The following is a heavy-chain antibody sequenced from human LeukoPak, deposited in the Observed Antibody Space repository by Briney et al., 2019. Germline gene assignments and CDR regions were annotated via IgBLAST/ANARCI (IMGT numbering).Heavy chain of an antibody. CDR1: VHLYYEHR. D-gene: IGHD2-2*01. Sequence: GGSLRLSCTPSVHLYYEHRTSWARQVPGKGLEWASGINWSGRSTGYADTLRGRFTISRDKAKNSLYLQMDSLRAEDTTLYYCARARMTSPFYFDYWGEGNLVTVSP. J-gene: IGHJ4*02. CDR2: INWSGRST. CDR3: ARARMTSPFYFDY. V-gene: IGHV3-20*04.